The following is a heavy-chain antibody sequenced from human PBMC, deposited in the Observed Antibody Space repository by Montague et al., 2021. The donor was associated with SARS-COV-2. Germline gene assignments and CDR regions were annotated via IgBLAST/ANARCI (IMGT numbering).Heavy chain of an antibody. CDR3: ASAYILNKWYEAY. CDR2: IGARGDST. D-gene: IGHD2-15*01. J-gene: IGHJ4*02. Sequence: SLRLSCAASGFTFSQYPMHWVRQAPGKGLEWVSSIGARGDSTYYADSVKGRFTVSRDNSKSTLYLQMNSLRREGTAVYYCASAYILNKWYEAYWGQGTLVTVSS. V-gene: IGHV3-23*01. CDR1: GFTFSQYP.